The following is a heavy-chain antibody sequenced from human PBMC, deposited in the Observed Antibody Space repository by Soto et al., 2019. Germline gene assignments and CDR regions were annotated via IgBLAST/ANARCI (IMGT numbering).Heavy chain of an antibody. D-gene: IGHD6-13*01. CDR1: GGSVSSGSYY. Sequence: QVQLQESGPGLVKPSETLSLTCTVSGGSVSSGSYYWSWIRQPPGKGLEWIGYIYYSGRTNNNPSRKSRVTISVDTSKNQFSLKLSSVTAADTAVYYCARDRIAAAGTGWFDPWGQGTLVTVSS. CDR3: ARDRIAAAGTGWFDP. J-gene: IGHJ5*02. V-gene: IGHV4-61*01. CDR2: IYYSGRT.